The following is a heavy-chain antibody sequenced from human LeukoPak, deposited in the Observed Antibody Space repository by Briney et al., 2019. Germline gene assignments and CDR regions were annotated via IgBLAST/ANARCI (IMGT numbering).Heavy chain of an antibody. CDR1: GGSISSSNW. Sequence: SETLSLTCAVSGGSISSSNWWSWVRQPPGKGLEWIGEIYHSGSTNYNPSLKSRVTISVDKSKNQFSLKLSSVTAADTAVYYCARASDYGDYVWDYWGQGTLVTVSS. CDR2: IYHSGST. CDR3: ARASDYGDYVWDY. D-gene: IGHD4-17*01. J-gene: IGHJ4*02. V-gene: IGHV4-4*02.